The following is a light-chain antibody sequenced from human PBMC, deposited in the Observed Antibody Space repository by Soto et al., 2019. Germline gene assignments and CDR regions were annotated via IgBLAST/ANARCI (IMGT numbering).Light chain of an antibody. V-gene: IGLV1-40*01. CDR1: GSNIGAGYD. J-gene: IGLJ2*01. Sequence: QSVLTQPPSVSGAPGQRVTISCTGSGSNIGAGYDVHWYQQLPGTVPKVLIYDTTNRPSGVPDRFSGSKSGSSASLAITGRQAEDEADYYCQSYDISLRGSTVFGGGTKLTVL. CDR2: DTT. CDR3: QSYDISLRGSTV.